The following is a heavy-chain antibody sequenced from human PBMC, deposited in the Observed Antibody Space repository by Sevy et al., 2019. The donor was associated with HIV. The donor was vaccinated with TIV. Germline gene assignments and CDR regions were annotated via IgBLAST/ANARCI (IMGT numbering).Heavy chain of an antibody. V-gene: IGHV4-59*13. CDR2: IYNKGNT. D-gene: IGHD3-22*01. Sequence: SETLSLICTVSGGYISSYYWSWIRQPPGKGLEWVGYIYNKGNTKYNPSLKSRVTISVDTSKNQFSLKLTSVTAADPAVYYCAGVSYYYDSGGRPLYSFDYWGQGTLVTVSS. CDR1: GGYISSYY. J-gene: IGHJ4*02. CDR3: AGVSYYYDSGGRPLYSFDY.